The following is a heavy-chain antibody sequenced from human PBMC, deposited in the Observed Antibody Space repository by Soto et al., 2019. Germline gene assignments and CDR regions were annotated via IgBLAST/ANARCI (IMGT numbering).Heavy chain of an antibody. CDR3: ARGDYYDASGPFSDAFDI. Sequence: PGGSLSLSCAASGFTFSTYSMSWVRQAPRKGLEWVSRISGGGGNTKYADSVKGRFTISRDNTKNSLYLQMNSLRVDDTAVYYCARGDYYDASGPFSDAFDIWGQGTMVTVSS. CDR1: GFTFSTYS. D-gene: IGHD3-22*01. J-gene: IGHJ3*02. CDR2: ISGGGGNT. V-gene: IGHV3-23*01.